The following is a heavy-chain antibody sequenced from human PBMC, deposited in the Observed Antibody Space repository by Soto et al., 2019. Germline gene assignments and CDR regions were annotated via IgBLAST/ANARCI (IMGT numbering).Heavy chain of an antibody. V-gene: IGHV3-74*01. D-gene: IGHD2-8*01. Sequence: EVQVVESGGGLVQPGGSLRLSCAASGFTFSSYWMHWVRQAPGKGLVWVSRINSDGSTTSYADSVKGRFTISRDNAKNTLYLQMNSLRAEDTAVYYCAREARRYCTNGACYPYYYYYGMDVWGLGTTVTVSS. CDR1: GFTFSSYW. CDR3: AREARRYCTNGACYPYYYYYGMDV. CDR2: INSDGSTT. J-gene: IGHJ6*02.